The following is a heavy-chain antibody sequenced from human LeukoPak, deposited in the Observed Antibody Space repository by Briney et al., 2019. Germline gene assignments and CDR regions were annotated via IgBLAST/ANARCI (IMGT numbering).Heavy chain of an antibody. V-gene: IGHV3-33*06. Sequence: PGRSLRLSCAASGFTFSSYGMHWVRQAPGKGLEWVAVIWYDGSNKYYADSVKGRFTISRDNSKNTLYLQMNSLRAEDTAVYYCAKNHGSGWYDYWGQGTLVTVSS. CDR1: GFTFSSYG. CDR3: AKNHGSGWYDY. J-gene: IGHJ4*02. CDR2: IWYDGSNK. D-gene: IGHD6-19*01.